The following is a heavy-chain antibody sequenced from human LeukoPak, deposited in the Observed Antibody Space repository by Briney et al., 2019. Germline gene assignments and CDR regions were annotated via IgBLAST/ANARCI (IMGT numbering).Heavy chain of an antibody. Sequence: GGSLRLSCAASGFTFSVAAMTWVRQAPGKGLEWVSLIGASESTYYADSVKGRFTISRDSSKNTLSLQMNSLRVEDTAMYFCAKDIQLSTWGLGTMVTVSS. CDR2: IGASEST. D-gene: IGHD5-24*01. CDR1: GFTFSVAA. V-gene: IGHV3-23*01. CDR3: AKDIQLST. J-gene: IGHJ3*01.